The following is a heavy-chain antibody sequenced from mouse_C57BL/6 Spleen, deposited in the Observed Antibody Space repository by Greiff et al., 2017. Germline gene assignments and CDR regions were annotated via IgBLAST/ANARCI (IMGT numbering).Heavy chain of an antibody. J-gene: IGHJ4*01. Sequence: EVKLLESGPGLVKPSQSLSLTCSVTGYSITSGYYWNWIRQFPGNKLEWMGYISYDGSNNYNPSLKNRISITRDTSKNQFFLKLNSVTTEDTATYYCARARRDYAMDYWGQGTSVTVSS. CDR3: ARARRDYAMDY. CDR1: GYSITSGYY. CDR2: ISYDGSN. V-gene: IGHV3-6*01.